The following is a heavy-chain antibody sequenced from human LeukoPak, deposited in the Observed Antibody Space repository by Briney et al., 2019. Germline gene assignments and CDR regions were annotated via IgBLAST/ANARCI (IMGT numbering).Heavy chain of an antibody. V-gene: IGHV3-23*01. CDR3: GRIAMNANNGMAV. D-gene: IGHD1/OR15-1a*01. CDR1: GFTFSSYA. Sequence: GGSLRLSCAASGFTFSSYAMSWVRQAPGKGLEWVSAISGSGGSTYYADSVKGRFTISRDNSKNTLYLQMNSLRTEDTAVYYCGRIAMNANNGMAVWGQGTTVTVSS. CDR2: ISGSGGST. J-gene: IGHJ6*02.